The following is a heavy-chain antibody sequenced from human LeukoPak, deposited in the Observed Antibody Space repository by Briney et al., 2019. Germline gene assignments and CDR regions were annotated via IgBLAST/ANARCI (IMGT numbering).Heavy chain of an antibody. CDR2: ISGNAGST. D-gene: IGHD4/OR15-4a*01. CDR1: GFIFSNYA. CDR3: AKYGAPGWSGYCDY. Sequence: GGSLRLSCAASGFIFSNYAMTWVRQAPGKGLEWVSSISGNAGSTYYIDSVKGRFTISRDNPKNTLFLQMDSLRAEDTGMYYCAKYGAPGWSGYCDYWGQGTLVTVSS. V-gene: IGHV3-23*01. J-gene: IGHJ4*02.